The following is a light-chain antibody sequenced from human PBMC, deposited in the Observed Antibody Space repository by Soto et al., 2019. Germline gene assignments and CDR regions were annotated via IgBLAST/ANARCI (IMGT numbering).Light chain of an antibody. CDR2: EGS. CDR1: SSDLGTYNV. Sequence: QSALTQPASVSGSPGQSITISCTGTSSDLGTYNVVSWYQQHPGKAPKLMIYEGSKRPSGVSNRFSGSKSGNTASLTISRLQAEDEADYYCCSYAGSSTLIFGGETKLTVL. J-gene: IGLJ2*01. V-gene: IGLV2-23*01. CDR3: CSYAGSSTLI.